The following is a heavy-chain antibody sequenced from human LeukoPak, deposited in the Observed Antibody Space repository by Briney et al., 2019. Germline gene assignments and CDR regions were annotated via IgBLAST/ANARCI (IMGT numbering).Heavy chain of an antibody. CDR3: ARGGFGELGQGY. J-gene: IGHJ4*02. CDR2: IKPNSGGT. CDR1: GYTFSDYY. Sequence: ASVKVSCKASGYTFSDYYMHWVRQVPGQGLEWMGRIKPNSGGTQYAQKFQGRVTMTRDTSISTAYVELSRLRSDDTAVYYCARGGFGELGQGYWGQGTLVTVSS. D-gene: IGHD3-10*01. V-gene: IGHV1-2*06.